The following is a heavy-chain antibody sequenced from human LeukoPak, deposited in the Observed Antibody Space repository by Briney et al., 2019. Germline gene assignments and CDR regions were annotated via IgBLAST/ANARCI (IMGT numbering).Heavy chain of an antibody. Sequence: SETLSLTCTVSGGSINNFYWSWIRQPPGKGLEWIGFIYTTGSTNYNPSLKSRVTMSVDTSRNQFSLKLTSVTAADTAVYYCARWGLSGDYSYLDYWGQGTLVTVSS. D-gene: IGHD1-26*01. V-gene: IGHV4-4*09. CDR1: GGSINNFY. J-gene: IGHJ4*02. CDR2: IYTTGST. CDR3: ARWGLSGDYSYLDY.